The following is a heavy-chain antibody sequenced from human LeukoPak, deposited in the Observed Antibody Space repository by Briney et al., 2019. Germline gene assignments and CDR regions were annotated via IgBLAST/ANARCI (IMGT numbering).Heavy chain of an antibody. J-gene: IGHJ5*02. CDR3: GGWLYEITGNWFDP. CDR1: GGSFRGYY. D-gene: IGHD6-19*01. Sequence: SETLSLTCAVYGGSFRGYYWSWMREPPGKGLEWIGEINHSGSTNYNPSLKSRVTISVDTSKNQFSPKLSSVTAADTAVYYCGGWLYEITGNWFDPWGQGTLVTVSS. V-gene: IGHV4-34*01. CDR2: INHSGST.